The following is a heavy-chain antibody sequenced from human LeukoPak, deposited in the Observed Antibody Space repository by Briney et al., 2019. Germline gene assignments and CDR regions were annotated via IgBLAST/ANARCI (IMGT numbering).Heavy chain of an antibody. V-gene: IGHV4-59*08. Sequence: PSETLSLTCTVSGGSITSYYWSWIRQPPGKGLELIGYLFHSGTRRYNPSLKSRVTISADTTKNQIFLTLNSTTAADTAVYYCARRRGWKQQLVYFDYWGQGTLATVSS. CDR2: LFHSGTR. D-gene: IGHD6-13*01. CDR1: GGSITSYY. J-gene: IGHJ4*02. CDR3: ARRRGWKQQLVYFDY.